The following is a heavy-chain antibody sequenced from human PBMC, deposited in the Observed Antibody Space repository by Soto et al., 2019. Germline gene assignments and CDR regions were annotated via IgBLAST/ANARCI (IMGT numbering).Heavy chain of an antibody. V-gene: IGHV1-18*01. D-gene: IGHD6-19*01. J-gene: IGHJ6*02. CDR1: GYTFTSYG. Sequence: QVQLVQSGAEVKKPGASVKVSCKASGYTFTSYGISWVRQAPGQGLEWMGWISAYNGNTNYAQKLQGRVTMTTDTSPSTAYMELRSLRSDDTAVYYCARGVNRAYSSGQYGMDVWGQGTTVTVSS. CDR2: ISAYNGNT. CDR3: ARGVNRAYSSGQYGMDV.